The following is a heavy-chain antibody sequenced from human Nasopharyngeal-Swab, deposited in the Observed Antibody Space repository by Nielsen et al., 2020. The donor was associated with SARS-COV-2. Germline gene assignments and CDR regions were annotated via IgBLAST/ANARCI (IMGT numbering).Heavy chain of an antibody. Sequence: GGSLRLSCAASGFTVSSNYMSWVRQAPGKGLEWVSVIYSGGSTYYAYSVKGRFTISRDNSKNTLYLQMNSLRAEDTAVYYCAKGGYDSSGYPYYYYMDVWGKGTTVTVSS. CDR2: IYSGGST. J-gene: IGHJ6*03. V-gene: IGHV3-66*01. CDR3: AKGGYDSSGYPYYYYMDV. D-gene: IGHD3-22*01. CDR1: GFTVSSNY.